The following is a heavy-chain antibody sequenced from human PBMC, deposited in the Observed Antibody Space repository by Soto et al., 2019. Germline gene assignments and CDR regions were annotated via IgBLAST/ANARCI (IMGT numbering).Heavy chain of an antibody. CDR2: IYYSGST. Sequence: SETLSLTCTVSGGSISSYYWSWIRQPPGKGLEWIGYIYYSGSTNYNPSLKGRVTISVDTSKNQFSLKLSSVTAADTAVYYCARSSYYYDSSGYHQYKYYYYYYGMDVWGQGTTVTVSS. CDR3: ARSSYYYDSSGYHQYKYYYYYYGMDV. CDR1: GGSISSYY. J-gene: IGHJ6*02. V-gene: IGHV4-59*01. D-gene: IGHD3-22*01.